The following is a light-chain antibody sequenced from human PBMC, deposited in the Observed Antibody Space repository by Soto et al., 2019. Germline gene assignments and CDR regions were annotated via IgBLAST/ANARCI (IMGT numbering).Light chain of an antibody. J-gene: IGKJ1*01. CDR1: QSVGSTY. V-gene: IGKV3-20*01. Sequence: EVVLTQSPDTLSLSPGETATLSCRASQSVGSTYLAWYQQKPGQAPRLLIYGASSRATGIPDRFSGSGSGTDFTLTISRLEPEDFAVYYCQQYGSSPWTFGQGTKVDIK. CDR2: GAS. CDR3: QQYGSSPWT.